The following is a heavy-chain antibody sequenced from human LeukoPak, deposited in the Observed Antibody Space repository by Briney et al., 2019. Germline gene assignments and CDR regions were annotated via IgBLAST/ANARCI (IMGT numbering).Heavy chain of an antibody. V-gene: IGHV4-4*02. CDR2: IYHSGST. Sequence: SGTLSLTCAVSGGSISSSNWWSWVRQPPGKGLEWVGEIYHSGSTNYNPSLMGRVAISVDTSENHISLQLTSVTAADTAVYYCAREGGPYRPLDYSGQGTLVTVSS. CDR3: AREGGPYRPLDY. J-gene: IGHJ4*02. CDR1: GGSISSSNW.